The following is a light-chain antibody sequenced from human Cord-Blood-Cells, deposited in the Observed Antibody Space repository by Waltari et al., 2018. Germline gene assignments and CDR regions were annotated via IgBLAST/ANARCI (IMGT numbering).Light chain of an antibody. CDR3: SSYAGSNTWV. CDR2: EVS. Sequence: QSALTQPPSASGSPGQSVTISCTGTSSDVGGYNYVSWYQQHPGKAPKLMIYEVSKRPSGVPDRFSGSKSGNTASLTVSGRQAEDEAGYYCSSYAGSNTWVFGGGTKLTVL. J-gene: IGLJ3*02. CDR1: SSDVGGYNY. V-gene: IGLV2-8*01.